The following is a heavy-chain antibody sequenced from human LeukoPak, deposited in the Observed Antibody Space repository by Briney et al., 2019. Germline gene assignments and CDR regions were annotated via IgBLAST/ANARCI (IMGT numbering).Heavy chain of an antibody. D-gene: IGHD1/OR15-1a*01. Sequence: SVKVSCKASGGTFSNYAISWVRQAPGQGLEWMGGIIPISGTANYAQKFQGRVTITTDESTSTAYMELSSLRSEDTAVYYCARDSLSGNTRRFGYWGQGTLVTVSS. CDR2: IIPISGTA. CDR1: GGTFSNYA. J-gene: IGHJ4*02. CDR3: ARDSLSGNTRRFGY. V-gene: IGHV1-69*05.